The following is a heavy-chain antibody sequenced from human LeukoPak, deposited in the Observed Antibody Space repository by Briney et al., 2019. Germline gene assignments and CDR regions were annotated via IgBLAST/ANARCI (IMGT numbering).Heavy chain of an antibody. V-gene: IGHV5-51*01. Sequence: GESPKISLKGPGYRFTTYWIGWVRQRPGKGLEWMGILYPGDSDTRYSPSFQGRVTISADKSISTAYLQWSSLKASDTAIYYSTRRGDGFDIWGQGTMVTVSS. CDR3: TRRGDGFDI. J-gene: IGHJ3*02. D-gene: IGHD2-21*02. CDR2: LYPGDSDT. CDR1: GYRFTTYW.